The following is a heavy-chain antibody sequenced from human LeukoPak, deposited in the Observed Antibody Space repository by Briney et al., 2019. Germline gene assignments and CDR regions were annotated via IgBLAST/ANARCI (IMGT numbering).Heavy chain of an antibody. V-gene: IGHV5-51*01. D-gene: IGHD2-15*01. CDR1: GYSFTNYW. J-gene: IGHJ5*02. CDR2: IYPGDSDT. Sequence: GESLQISCKASGYSFTNYWIGWVRQMPGKGLELMGIIYPGDSDTRYSPAFQGQVTISADKSISTAYLQWSSLKAPDTAMYYCARHYGYCRGGSCYSFDPWGQGTLVTVSS. CDR3: ARHYGYCRGGSCYSFDP.